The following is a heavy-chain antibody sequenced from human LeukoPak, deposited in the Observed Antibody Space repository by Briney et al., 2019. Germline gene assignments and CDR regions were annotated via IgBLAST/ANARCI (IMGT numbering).Heavy chain of an antibody. D-gene: IGHD3-10*01. V-gene: IGHV3-11*04. CDR1: GFTFSDYY. Sequence: AGGSLRLSCAASGFTFSDYYMNWISQAPGKGLEWVSYISSSGHTIYYADSVKGRFTISRDNAKNSLYLQMNSLRAEDTAVYYCARERGELLWFGESPDYYYYMDVWGKGTTVTVSS. J-gene: IGHJ6*03. CDR3: ARERGELLWFGESPDYYYYMDV. CDR2: ISSSGHTI.